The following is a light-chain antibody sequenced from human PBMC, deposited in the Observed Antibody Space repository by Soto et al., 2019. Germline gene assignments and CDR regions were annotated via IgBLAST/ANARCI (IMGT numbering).Light chain of an antibody. J-gene: IGKJ5*01. V-gene: IGKV3D-20*02. Sequence: EIVLTQSPGTLSLSPGERSTLSCRASQNVGSNYLAWYQQKPGQAPRILIYHASNRATGIPARFSGSGSGTDFTLTISSLEPEDFAVYYCQQRSNWPPAITFGQGTRREIK. CDR3: QQRSNWPPAIT. CDR1: QNVGSNY. CDR2: HAS.